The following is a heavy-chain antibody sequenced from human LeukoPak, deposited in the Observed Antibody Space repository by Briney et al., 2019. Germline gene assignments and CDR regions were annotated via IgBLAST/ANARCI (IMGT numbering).Heavy chain of an antibody. CDR2: IYTSGST. CDR3: ARGSGTTSDYYYIDV. D-gene: IGHD1-7*01. J-gene: IGHJ6*03. CDR1: GGSISSYY. Sequence: PSETLSLTCTVSGGSISSYYWSWIRQPAGKGLEWIGRIYTSGSTNYNPSLKSRVTMSVDTSKNQFSLKLRSVTAADTAVYYCARGSGTTSDYYYIDVWGKGTTVTLSS. V-gene: IGHV4-4*07.